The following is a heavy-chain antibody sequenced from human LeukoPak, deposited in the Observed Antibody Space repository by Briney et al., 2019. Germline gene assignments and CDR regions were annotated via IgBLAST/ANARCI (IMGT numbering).Heavy chain of an antibody. Sequence: SETLSLTCSVSGGSISSLYWSCIRQPPGKGLEWIGYIYYTGSTNYNPSLKSRVTMFVDMSKNQFSLRLSSVTAADTAVYYCARHRAYSSSSPFDYWGQGTLVTVSS. CDR1: GGSISSLY. D-gene: IGHD6-6*01. J-gene: IGHJ4*02. CDR3: ARHRAYSSSSPFDY. CDR2: IYYTGST. V-gene: IGHV4-59*08.